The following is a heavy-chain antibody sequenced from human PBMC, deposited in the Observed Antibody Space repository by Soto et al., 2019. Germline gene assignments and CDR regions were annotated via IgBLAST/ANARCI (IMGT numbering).Heavy chain of an antibody. CDR3: ARLTVSGFWSGYPHPPDDY. CDR1: GYTFTSYY. V-gene: IGHV1-46*01. D-gene: IGHD3-3*01. CDR2: INPSGGST. Sequence: ASVKVSCKASGYTFTSYYMHWVRQAPGQGLEWTGIINPSGGSTSYAQKFQGRVTMTRDTSTSTVYMELSSLRSEDTAVYYCARLTVSGFWSGYPHPPDDYWGQGTLVTVSS. J-gene: IGHJ4*02.